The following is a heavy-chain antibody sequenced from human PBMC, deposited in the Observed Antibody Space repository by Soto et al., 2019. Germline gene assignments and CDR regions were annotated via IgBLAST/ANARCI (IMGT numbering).Heavy chain of an antibody. CDR1: GFTLRSYG. J-gene: IGHJ3*02. CDR3: ARDKGSDAPIDI. CDR2: IWHDGSEK. D-gene: IGHD3-10*01. V-gene: IGHV3-33*01. Sequence: PGGSLRLSCAASGFTLRSYGMHRVRQAPGKGLEWVAIIWHDGSEKYYADSVRGRFTVSRDNSKSKLDLQMNSLRVEDTAIYYCARDKGSDAPIDIWGQGTMVTVSS.